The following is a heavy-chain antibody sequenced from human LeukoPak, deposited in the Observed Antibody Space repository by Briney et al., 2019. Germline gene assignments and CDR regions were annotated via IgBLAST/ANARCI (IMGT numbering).Heavy chain of an antibody. D-gene: IGHD4-17*01. CDR3: AAGDYVPHYFDY. J-gene: IGHJ4*02. CDR2: IYTSGNT. V-gene: IGHV4-4*07. CDR1: GGSISRYY. Sequence: SETLSLTCTVSGGSISRYYWSWIRQSAGKGLEWIGRIYTSGNTNYNPSLKSRVTMSVDTSKNQFSLKLTSVTAADTAVYYCAAGDYVPHYFDYWGQGTLVTVSS.